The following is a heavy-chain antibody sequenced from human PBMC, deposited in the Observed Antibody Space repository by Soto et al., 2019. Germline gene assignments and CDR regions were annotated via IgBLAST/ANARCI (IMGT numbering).Heavy chain of an antibody. CDR1: GYGFPRHY. J-gene: IGHJ5*02. CDR3: ARDQSWHDLVRWFDP. CDR2: IFPGGVNI. Sequence: QVQLVQSGAEVKKPGTSVKVSCKAIGYGFPRHYIHWVRQAPGQGLEWMGTIFPGGVNIAYAQKLEGRVTMTKDASTSTVYMDVNSLTPEHTAVYYCARDQSWHDLVRWFDPWGQGTLVTVSS. D-gene: IGHD3-10*01. V-gene: IGHV1-46*03.